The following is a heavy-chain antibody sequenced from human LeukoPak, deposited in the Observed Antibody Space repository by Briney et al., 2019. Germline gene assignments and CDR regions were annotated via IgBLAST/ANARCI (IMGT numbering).Heavy chain of an antibody. CDR2: IYSGGST. CDR3: ARERGSRGTPPGYYGMDV. D-gene: IGHD3-16*01. V-gene: IGHV3-66*01. CDR1: GFTVSSNY. J-gene: IGHJ6*02. Sequence: GGSLRLSCVVSGFTVSSNYMSWVRQAPGKGLEWVSIIYSGGSTYYADSVKGRFTISRDNSKNTLYLQMNSLRAEDTAVYYCARERGSRGTPPGYYGMDVWGQGTTVTVSS.